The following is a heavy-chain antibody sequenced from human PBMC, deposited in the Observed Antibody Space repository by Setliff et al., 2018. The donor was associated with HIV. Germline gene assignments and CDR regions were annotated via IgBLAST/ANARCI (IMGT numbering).Heavy chain of an antibody. CDR1: GESFSGYY. CDR2: IDHRGRP. V-gene: IGHV4-34*01. CDR3: ALRRYSSWARFDS. D-gene: IGHD2-21*01. Sequence: SETLFLTCAVYGESFSGYYWNWIRQPPGKGLEWIGEIDHRGRPKYNPSLNSRVTMSVDKSRNQFSLKLTSMTAADTAVYYCALRRYSSWARFDSWGQGTLVTVSS. J-gene: IGHJ4*02.